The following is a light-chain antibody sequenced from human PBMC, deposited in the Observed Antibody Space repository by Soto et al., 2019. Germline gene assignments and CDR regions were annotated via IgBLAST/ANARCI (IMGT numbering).Light chain of an antibody. CDR3: HQYNNWPPDT. CDR2: GAS. CDR1: QSVSSN. V-gene: IGKV3-15*01. Sequence: EIVMTQSPATLSVSPGERAALSCRASQSVSSNFAWYQQKPGQAPRLLIYGASTRATGIPARFSGSGSGTEFTLTISSLQSEDFAVYHCHQYNNWPPDTFGQGTKLEIK. J-gene: IGKJ2*01.